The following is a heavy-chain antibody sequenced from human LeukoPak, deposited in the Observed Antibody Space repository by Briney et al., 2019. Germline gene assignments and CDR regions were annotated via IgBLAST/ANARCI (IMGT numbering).Heavy chain of an antibody. D-gene: IGHD3-3*01. CDR2: INWNGGST. J-gene: IGHJ4*02. CDR1: GFTFDDYG. Sequence: SGGSLRLSCAASGFTFDDYGMSCVRQAPGKGLEWVSGINWNGGSTDYADSVKSRFTISRDNAKNSLYLQMNSLRAEATALYYCAREGKRSGYYVSWGQGTPVTVSS. V-gene: IGHV3-20*04. CDR3: AREGKRSGYYVS.